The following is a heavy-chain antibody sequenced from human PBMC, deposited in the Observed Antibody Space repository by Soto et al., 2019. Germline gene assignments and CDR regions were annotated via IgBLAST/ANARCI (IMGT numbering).Heavy chain of an antibody. D-gene: IGHD3-10*01. CDR3: ATGLIWWFGELSRRGGYYYDMDV. J-gene: IGHJ6*02. CDR2: INDSGDI. V-gene: IGHV4-34*01. Sequence: QVQLQQWGAGLLKPSETLSLTCAVYGGSFSGYQWSWIRQTPGKGLEWIGGINDSGDINYNPSLQCRVTILVELPKQQDSLRMSSVTAADTAVYYCATGLIWWFGELSRRGGYYYDMDVWGPGTMVTVSS. CDR1: GGSFSGYQ.